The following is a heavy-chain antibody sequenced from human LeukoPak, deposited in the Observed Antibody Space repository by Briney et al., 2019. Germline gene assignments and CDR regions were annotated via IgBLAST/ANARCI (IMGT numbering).Heavy chain of an antibody. CDR3: ARVDIWGRVTMVRGVLYFDN. Sequence: ASVKVSCKTSGYNFILSHIHWVRQAPGQGLEWMGWIDPNSGGTNYAQKFQGRVTLTRETSISTSFMELTRLTSDDTAVYYCARVDIWGRVTMVRGVLYFDNWGQGTLVTVSS. V-gene: IGHV1-2*02. CDR1: GYNFILSH. CDR2: IDPNSGGT. D-gene: IGHD3-10*01. J-gene: IGHJ4*02.